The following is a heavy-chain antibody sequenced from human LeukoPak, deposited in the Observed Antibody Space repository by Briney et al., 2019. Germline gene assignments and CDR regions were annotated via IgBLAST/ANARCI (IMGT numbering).Heavy chain of an antibody. J-gene: IGHJ4*02. CDR3: ARERKHRGYSYGSIDY. V-gene: IGHV3-7*01. Sequence: PGGSLRLSCAASGFTFSSYWMSWVRQAPGKGLEWVANIKQDGSEKYYVDSVKGRFTISRDNAKNSLYLQMNSLRAEDTAVYYCARERKHRGYSYGSIDYWGQGTLVTVSS. D-gene: IGHD5-18*01. CDR1: GFTFSSYW. CDR2: IKQDGSEK.